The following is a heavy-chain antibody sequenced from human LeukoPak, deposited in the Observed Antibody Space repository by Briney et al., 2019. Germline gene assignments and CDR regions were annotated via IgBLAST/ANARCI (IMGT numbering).Heavy chain of an antibody. CDR1: GGSISSSSYY. V-gene: IGHV4-39*07. J-gene: IGHJ4*02. Sequence: SETLFLTCTVSGGSISSSSYYWGWIRQPPGKGLEWIGSIYYSGSTYYNPSLKSRVTISVDTSKNQFSLKLSSVTAADTAVYYCARDRYYYDSSGDAFDYWGQGTLVTVSS. CDR2: IYYSGST. D-gene: IGHD3-22*01. CDR3: ARDRYYYDSSGDAFDY.